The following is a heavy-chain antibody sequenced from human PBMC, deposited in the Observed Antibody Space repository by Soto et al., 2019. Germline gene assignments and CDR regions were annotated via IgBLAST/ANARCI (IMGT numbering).Heavy chain of an antibody. CDR3: AISGYYFDGSDYHDAFDI. J-gene: IGHJ3*02. CDR1: GFTVSNNY. V-gene: IGHV3-66*01. Sequence: EVQLVESGGGLVQPGGSLRLSCAASGFTVSNNYMNWVRQAPGKGLEWVSFLDSGGSTYYSDSAKGRFTISRDNSKNTLDLQMNSLRAQYTGVYYCAISGYYFDGSDYHDAFDIWGQGTMVTVSS. CDR2: LDSGGST. D-gene: IGHD3-22*01.